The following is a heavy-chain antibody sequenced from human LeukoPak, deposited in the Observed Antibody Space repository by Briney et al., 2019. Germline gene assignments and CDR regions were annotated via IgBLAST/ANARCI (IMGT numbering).Heavy chain of an antibody. CDR1: GYTFTGYY. V-gene: IGHV1-8*02. Sequence: GASVKVSCKASGYTFTGYYMHWVRQAPGQGLEWMGWMNPNSGNTGYAQKFQGRVTMTRNTSISTAYMELSSLRSEDTAVYYCARSYGDYDYWGQGTLVTVSS. CDR2: MNPNSGNT. D-gene: IGHD4-17*01. CDR3: ARSYGDYDY. J-gene: IGHJ4*02.